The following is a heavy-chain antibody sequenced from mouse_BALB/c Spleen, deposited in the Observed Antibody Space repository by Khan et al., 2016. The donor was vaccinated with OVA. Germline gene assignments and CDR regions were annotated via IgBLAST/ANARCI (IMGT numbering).Heavy chain of an antibody. D-gene: IGHD1-1*01. V-gene: IGHV2-3*01. CDR3: AKFTPDYYSMDY. CDR1: GFSLTSYG. CDR2: IWGDGST. J-gene: IGHJ4*01. Sequence: QVQLKQSGPGLVAPSQSLSITCSISGFSLTSYGVNWVRQPPGKGLEWLGVIWGDGSTNYHSTLKSSLIITKDNSKRQVFLTLNSLQTDDTATYYCAKFTPDYYSMDYWGQGTSVTVSS.